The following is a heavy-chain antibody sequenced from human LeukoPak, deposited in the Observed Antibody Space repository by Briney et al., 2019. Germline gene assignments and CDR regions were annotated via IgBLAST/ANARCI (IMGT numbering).Heavy chain of an antibody. J-gene: IGHJ6*03. CDR2: INPNSGGT. CDR1: GYTFTGYY. CDR3: ARDPYYYYYMDV. V-gene: IGHV1-2*02. Sequence: ASVKVSCKASGYTFTGYYMHWARQAPGQGLEWMGWINPNSGGTNYAQKFQGRVTMTRDTSISTAYMELSRLRSDDTAVYYCARDPYYYYYMDVWGKGTTVTVSS.